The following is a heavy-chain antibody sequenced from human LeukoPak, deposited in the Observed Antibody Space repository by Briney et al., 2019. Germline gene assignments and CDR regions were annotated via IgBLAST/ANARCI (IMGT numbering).Heavy chain of an antibody. V-gene: IGHV5-51*01. CDR1: EDTFNNYW. D-gene: IGHD1-14*01. CDR3: VRDRNGRYAFDI. Sequence: GESLKISCEASEDTFNNYWIAWVRQVPGKGLEWVGIIFPGDSDIRYSPSLQGHVTISADKSVSTAYLQWGSLKASDSAMYYCVRDRNGRYAFDIWGLGTRVTVSS. CDR2: IFPGDSDI. J-gene: IGHJ3*02.